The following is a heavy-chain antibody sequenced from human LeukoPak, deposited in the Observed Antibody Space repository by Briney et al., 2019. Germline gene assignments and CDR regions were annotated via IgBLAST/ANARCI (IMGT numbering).Heavy chain of an antibody. CDR3: ARDGSRDGYNRAFDI. CDR1: GYTFTSYG. J-gene: IGHJ3*02. CDR2: ISAYNGNT. D-gene: IGHD5-24*01. V-gene: IGHV1-18*01. Sequence: SVKVSCKASGYTFTSYGIGWLRQAPGQGLEWMGWISAYNGNTNYAQKLQGRVTMTTDTSTSTAYMELRSLRSDDTAVYYCARDGSRDGYNRAFDIRGQGTMVTVSS.